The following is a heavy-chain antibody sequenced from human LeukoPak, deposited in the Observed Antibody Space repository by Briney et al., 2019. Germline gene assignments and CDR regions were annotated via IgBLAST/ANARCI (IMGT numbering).Heavy chain of an antibody. D-gene: IGHD3-10*01. J-gene: IGHJ5*02. CDR3: ARESGGSGTNWFDP. CDR2: IYSGGST. CDR1: GFTVSTNY. V-gene: IGHV3-53*05. Sequence: GGSLRLSCAASGFTVSTNYMTWVRQAPGKGLEWVSVIYSGGSTYYADSVKGRFTISRDNSKNTLYLQMNSLRAEDTAVYYRARESGGSGTNWFDPWGQGTLVTVSS.